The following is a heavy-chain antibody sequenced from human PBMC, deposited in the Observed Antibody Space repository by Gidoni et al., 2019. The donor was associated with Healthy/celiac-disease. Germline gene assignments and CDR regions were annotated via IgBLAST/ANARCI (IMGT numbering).Heavy chain of an antibody. D-gene: IGHD2-15*01. CDR1: GLTVSDYY. V-gene: IGHV3-11*01. J-gene: IGHJ4*02. Sequence: QVQLVESGGGWVKPGGARRLSWGASGLTVSDYYMSLIRQAPGKGLECVSYISSSGITISYADSVKGRFTISRDNAKNSLYLQMNSLRAEDTAVYYCARDWDRVVAAYYFDYWGQGTLVTVSS. CDR3: ARDWDRVVAAYYFDY. CDR2: ISSSGITI.